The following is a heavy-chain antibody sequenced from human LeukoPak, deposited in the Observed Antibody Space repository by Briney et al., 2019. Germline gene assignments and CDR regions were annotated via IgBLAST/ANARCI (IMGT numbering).Heavy chain of an antibody. D-gene: IGHD3-22*01. J-gene: IGHJ4*02. CDR3: ARDVYDRSGYYLFYFDY. CDR2: ISSGSSYL. CDR1: GFSFSDYS. V-gene: IGHV3-21*01. Sequence: GGSLRLSCEPSGFSFSDYSMNWVRQAPGKGLEWVASISSGSSYLYYADSVKGRFTISRDNAKNSLYLHMNSLRAEDTAVYYCARDVYDRSGYYLFYFDYWGQGILVTVSS.